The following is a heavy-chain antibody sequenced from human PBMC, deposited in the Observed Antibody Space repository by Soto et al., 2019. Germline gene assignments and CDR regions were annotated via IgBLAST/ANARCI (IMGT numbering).Heavy chain of an antibody. V-gene: IGHV3-74*01. CDR3: ARRVAAAAPYYFDY. Sequence: VQLVESGGGLVQPGGSLRLSCAASGFTFSSYWMHWVRQAPGKGLVWVSRINSDGSSTSFADSVKGRFTISRDNAKNTLYLQMNSLRAEDTAVYYCARRVAAAAPYYFDYWGQGTLVTVSS. J-gene: IGHJ4*02. CDR1: GFTFSSYW. D-gene: IGHD6-13*01. CDR2: INSDGSST.